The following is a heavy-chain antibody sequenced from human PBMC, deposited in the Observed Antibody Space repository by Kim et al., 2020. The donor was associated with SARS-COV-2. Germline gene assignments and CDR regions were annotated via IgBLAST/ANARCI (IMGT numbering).Heavy chain of an antibody. CDR1: GYTFTSYG. CDR3: ARDPYCSSTSCYARSYYYGMDV. D-gene: IGHD2-2*01. J-gene: IGHJ6*02. V-gene: IGHV1-18*04. Sequence: ASVKVSCKASGYTFTSYGISWVRQAPGQGLEWMGWINTYNGNTNYAQKLQGRVTMTTDTSTSTAYMELRTLRSDDTAVYYCARDPYCSSTSCYARSYYYGMDVWGQGTTVTVSS. CDR2: INTYNGNT.